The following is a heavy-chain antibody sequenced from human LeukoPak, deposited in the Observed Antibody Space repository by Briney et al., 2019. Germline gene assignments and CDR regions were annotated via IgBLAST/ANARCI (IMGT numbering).Heavy chain of an antibody. CDR3: TRESSSSSTFDY. Sequence: SETLSLTCTASGGSISSGSHYWGWIRQPPGKGLEWIGSVYYSGTTYYSPSVKSRVTISLDTSKNQFSLKLSSVTAADTAVYYCTRESSSSSTFDYWGQGTLVTVSS. D-gene: IGHD6-6*01. J-gene: IGHJ4*02. V-gene: IGHV4-39*02. CDR1: GGSISSGSHY. CDR2: VYYSGTT.